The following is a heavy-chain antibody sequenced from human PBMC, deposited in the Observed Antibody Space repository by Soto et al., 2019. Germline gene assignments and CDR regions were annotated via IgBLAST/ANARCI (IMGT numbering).Heavy chain of an antibody. Sequence: SETLSLTCAVYGGSFSGYYWSWIRQPPGKGLEWIGEINHSGSTNYNPSLKSRVTISVDTSKNQFSLKLNSVTAADTAVYYCARAGIAARPAANWFDPWGQGTLVTVSS. CDR3: ARAGIAARPAANWFDP. CDR1: GGSFSGYY. V-gene: IGHV4-34*01. CDR2: INHSGST. J-gene: IGHJ5*02. D-gene: IGHD6-6*01.